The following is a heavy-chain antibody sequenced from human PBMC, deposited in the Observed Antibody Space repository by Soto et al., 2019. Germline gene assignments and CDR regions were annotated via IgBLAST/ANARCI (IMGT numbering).Heavy chain of an antibody. CDR3: AKLTIFGVVIKAPGYFDY. Sequence: GGSLRLSCAASGFTFSSYAMSWVRQAPGKGLEWVSAISGSGGSTYYADSVKGRFTISRDNSKNTLYLQMNSLRAEDTAVYYCAKLTIFGVVIKAPGYFDYWGQGTLVTISS. V-gene: IGHV3-23*01. CDR2: ISGSGGST. D-gene: IGHD3-3*01. J-gene: IGHJ4*02. CDR1: GFTFSSYA.